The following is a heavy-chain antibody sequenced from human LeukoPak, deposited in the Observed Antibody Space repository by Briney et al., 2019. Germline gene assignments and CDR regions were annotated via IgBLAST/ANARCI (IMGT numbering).Heavy chain of an antibody. J-gene: IGHJ4*01. CDR3: ARVPARRVVTTPTYFDY. D-gene: IGHD2-21*02. V-gene: IGHV4-34*01. CDR1: GGSFSGYS. CDR2: INHSGST. Sequence: SETLSLTCAVYGGSFSGYSWSWIRQPPGKGLEWIGEINHSGSTNYNPSLKSRVTISVEKSKNQFSLKLSSMTAADTAVHYFARVPARRVVTTPTYFDYWGQGTLVTVSS.